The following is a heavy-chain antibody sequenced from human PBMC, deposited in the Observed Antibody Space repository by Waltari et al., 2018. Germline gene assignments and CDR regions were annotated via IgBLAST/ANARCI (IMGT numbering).Heavy chain of an antibody. CDR2: IKQDGSEK. J-gene: IGHJ6*02. Sequence: EVQLVESGGGLVQPGGSLRLSCAASGFTFSSYWMSWVRQAPGKGLEWVATIKQDGSEKYYVDSVKGRFTISRDNAKNSLYLQMNSLRAEDTAVYYCARDDYSEGSGFDPWGQGTTVTVSS. CDR1: GFTFSSYW. D-gene: IGHD4-4*01. CDR3: ARDDYSEGSGFDP. V-gene: IGHV3-7*01.